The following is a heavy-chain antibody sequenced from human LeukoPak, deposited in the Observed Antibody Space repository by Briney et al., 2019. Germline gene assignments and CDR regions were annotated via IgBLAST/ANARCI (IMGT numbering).Heavy chain of an antibody. Sequence: SETLSLTCTVSGGSISSYYWSWIRQPPGKGLEWIGYIYYSGSTNYNPSLKSRVTISVDTSKNQFSLKLSSVTAADTAVYYCARVGVYYDSSGYPTHAFDIWGQGTMVTVSS. CDR2: IYYSGST. CDR3: ARVGVYYDSSGYPTHAFDI. D-gene: IGHD3-22*01. CDR1: GGSISSYY. V-gene: IGHV4-59*01. J-gene: IGHJ3*02.